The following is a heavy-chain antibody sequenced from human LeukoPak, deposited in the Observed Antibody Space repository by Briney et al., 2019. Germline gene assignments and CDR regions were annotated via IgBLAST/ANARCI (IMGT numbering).Heavy chain of an antibody. D-gene: IGHD5-12*01. Sequence: GGSLRLSCAAFGFTFNYYAMSWVRQAPGKGLEWVSVIYSGGSTYYADSVKGRFTISRDNSKNTLYLQMNSLRAEDTAVYYCARTYSGYEYWGQGTLVTVSS. J-gene: IGHJ4*02. CDR1: GFTFNYYA. CDR3: ARTYSGYEY. CDR2: IYSGGST. V-gene: IGHV3-53*01.